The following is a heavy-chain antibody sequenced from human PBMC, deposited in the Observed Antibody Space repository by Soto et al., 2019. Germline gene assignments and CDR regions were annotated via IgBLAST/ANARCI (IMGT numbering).Heavy chain of an antibody. D-gene: IGHD2-2*01. CDR2: MYPGDSYT. V-gene: IGHV5-51*01. CDR3: ARLPRDCNKTSCYYADH. CDR1: GYDFNTNW. J-gene: IGHJ4*01. Sequence: GESLKISCRGSGYDFNTNWFGWVRQLPGKGLEWVGIMYPGDSYTRYNPSLQGHVTLSADVTVSTAFLQWRSLKTSDTGMYFCARLPRDCNKTSCYYADHWGHGTQVTVSS.